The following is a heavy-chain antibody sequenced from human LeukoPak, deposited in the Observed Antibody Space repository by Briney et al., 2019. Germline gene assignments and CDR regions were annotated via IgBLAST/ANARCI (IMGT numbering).Heavy chain of an antibody. V-gene: IGHV4-39*07. J-gene: IGHJ4*02. D-gene: IGHD4-17*01. Sequence: PSETLSLTCTVSGGSISSSSYYWGWIRQPPGTGLEWIGSIYYSGSTNYNPSLKSRVTISVDTSKNQFSLKLSSVTAADTAVYYCARQATVTTFPLLKRTSTHFDYWGQGTLVTVSS. CDR2: IYYSGST. CDR1: GGSISSSSYY. CDR3: ARQATVTTFPLLKRTSTHFDY.